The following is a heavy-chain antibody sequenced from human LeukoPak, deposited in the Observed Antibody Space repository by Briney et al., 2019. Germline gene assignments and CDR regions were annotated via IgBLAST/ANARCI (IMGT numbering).Heavy chain of an antibody. D-gene: IGHD3-22*01. CDR2: IHTSGSF. CDR3: SRDRRTEDYQDSGGYSPEGFDP. CDR1: GGSVSSWGYY. Sequence: PSETLSLTCSVSGGSVSSWGYYWTWIRQHPGKALEWIGYIHTSGSFLYNLSLKGRVIISVDTSKNQVILKLSSVTAADTAVYYCSRDRRTEDYQDSGGYSPEGFDPWGQGTLVTVSS. J-gene: IGHJ5*02. V-gene: IGHV4-31*03.